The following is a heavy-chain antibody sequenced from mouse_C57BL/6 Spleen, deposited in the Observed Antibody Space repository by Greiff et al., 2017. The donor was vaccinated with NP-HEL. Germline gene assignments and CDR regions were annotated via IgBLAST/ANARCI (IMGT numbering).Heavy chain of an antibody. Sequence: EVQGVESGGGLVKPGGSLKLSCAASGFTFSDYGMHWVRQAPEKGLEWVAYISSGSSTIYYADTVKGRFTISRDNAKNTLFLQMTSLRSEDTAMYYCARPLITSFAYWGQGTLVTVSA. V-gene: IGHV5-17*01. CDR1: GFTFSDYG. D-gene: IGHD1-1*01. J-gene: IGHJ3*01. CDR2: ISSGSSTI. CDR3: ARPLITSFAY.